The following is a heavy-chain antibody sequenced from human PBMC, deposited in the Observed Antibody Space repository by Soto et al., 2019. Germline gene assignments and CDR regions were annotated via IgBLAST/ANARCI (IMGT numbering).Heavy chain of an antibody. CDR2: ISGSGGST. Sequence: EVQLLESGGGLVQPGGSLRLSCAASGFTFSSYAMSWVRQAPGKGLEWVSAISGSGGSTYYADSVKGRFTIARDNSKNKLYLQMNTLRAEDTAVYYCAKAEGYCSGGSCYGDYWGQGTLVTVSS. J-gene: IGHJ4*02. V-gene: IGHV3-23*01. CDR3: AKAEGYCSGGSCYGDY. CDR1: GFTFSSYA. D-gene: IGHD2-15*01.